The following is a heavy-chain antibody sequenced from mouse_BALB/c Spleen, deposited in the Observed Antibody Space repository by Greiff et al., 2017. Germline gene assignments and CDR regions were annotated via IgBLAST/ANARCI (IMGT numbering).Heavy chain of an antibody. D-gene: IGHD2-3*01. CDR3: ASLYDCAEGWVY. CDR1: GYAFSSYG. CDR2: IYPGDGDT. J-gene: IGHJ2*01. Sequence: VQLQQSGAELVRPGSSVKISCKASGYAFSSYGMNWVKQRPGQGLEWIGQIYPGDGDTNYNGKFKGKATLTADKSSSTAYMQLSSLTSEDSAVYFCASLYDCAEGWVYWGQGTTLTVSS. V-gene: IGHV1-80*01.